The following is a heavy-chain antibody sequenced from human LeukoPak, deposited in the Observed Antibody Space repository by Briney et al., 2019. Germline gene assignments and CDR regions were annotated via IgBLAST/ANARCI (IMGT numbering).Heavy chain of an antibody. D-gene: IGHD6-19*01. CDR3: ARWIGGAVAADY. Sequence: PGGSLRLSCAAPGFTFSDYWMNWVRQAPGKGLEWVSSISSSSSYIYYADSVKGRFTISRDNAKNSLYLQMNSLRAEDTAVYYCARWIGGAVAADYWGQGTLVTVSS. J-gene: IGHJ4*02. CDR2: ISSSSSYI. CDR1: GFTFSDYW. V-gene: IGHV3-21*01.